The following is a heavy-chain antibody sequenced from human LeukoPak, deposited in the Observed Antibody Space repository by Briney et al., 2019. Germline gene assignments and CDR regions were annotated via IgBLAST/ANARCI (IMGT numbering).Heavy chain of an antibody. V-gene: IGHV4-59*08. J-gene: IGHJ6*03. Sequence: SETLSLTCTVSGGSISSYYWSWIRQPPGKGLEWIGYIYYSGSTNYNPSLKSRVTISVDTSKNQFSLKLSSVTAADTAVYYCARNPIAAAGTSYYYYYYYMDVWGKGTTVTVSS. D-gene: IGHD6-13*01. CDR1: GGSISSYY. CDR2: IYYSGST. CDR3: ARNPIAAAGTSYYYYYYYMDV.